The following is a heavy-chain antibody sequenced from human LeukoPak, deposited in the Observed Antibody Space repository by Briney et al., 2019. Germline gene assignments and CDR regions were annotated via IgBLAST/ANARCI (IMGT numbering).Heavy chain of an antibody. CDR2: INAGNGNT. V-gene: IGHV1-3*01. CDR1: GYTFTSYA. D-gene: IGHD3-10*01. CDR3: ARDQGYYGPDQFDY. Sequence: ASVKVSCKASGYTFTSYAMHWVRQAPGQRLEWMGWINAGNGNTKYSQKFQGRVTITRDTSASTAYVELSSLRSEDTAVYYCARDQGYYGPDQFDYWGQGTLVTVSS. J-gene: IGHJ4*02.